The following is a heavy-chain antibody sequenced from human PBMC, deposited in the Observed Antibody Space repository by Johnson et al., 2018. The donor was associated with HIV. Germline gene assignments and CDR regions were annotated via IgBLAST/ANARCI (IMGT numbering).Heavy chain of an antibody. CDR2: INWNGGST. D-gene: IGHD3-22*01. V-gene: IGHV3-20*04. J-gene: IGHJ3*02. Sequence: VQLVESGGGVVRPGGSLRLSCAASGFTFDDYGMNWVRQAPGKGLEWVSGINWNGGSTGYADSVKGRFPISRDNAKNSLYLQMNSLRAEDTALYYCAKVVGSYYYDSSGEAFDIWGQGTMVTVSS. CDR1: GFTFDDYG. CDR3: AKVVGSYYYDSSGEAFDI.